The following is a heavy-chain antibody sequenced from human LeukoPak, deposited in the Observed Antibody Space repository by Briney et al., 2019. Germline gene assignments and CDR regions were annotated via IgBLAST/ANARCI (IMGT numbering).Heavy chain of an antibody. CDR2: IRQDGSEK. CDR1: GFSFSSYW. CDR3: ARASGDIVETATMGSY. J-gene: IGHJ4*02. D-gene: IGHD5-18*01. Sequence: GGSLRLSCAASGFSFSSYWMSWVRQAPGKGLEWVANIRQDGSEKYYLDSVKGRFTISRDNAKDSVHLQMNSLRAEDTAVYYCARASGDIVETATMGSYWGQGTLVTVSS. V-gene: IGHV3-7*01.